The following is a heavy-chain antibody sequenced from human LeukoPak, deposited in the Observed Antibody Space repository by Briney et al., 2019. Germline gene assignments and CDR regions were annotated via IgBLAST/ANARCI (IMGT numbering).Heavy chain of an antibody. CDR3: ARTYGSGSLSDY. J-gene: IGHJ4*02. Sequence: SETLSLTCTVSGGSISSYYWSWIRQPPGKGLEWIGYIYYSGSTNYNPSLKSRVTISVDTSKNQFPLKLSSVTAADTAVYYCARTYGSGSLSDYWGQGTLVTVSS. CDR1: GGSISSYY. V-gene: IGHV4-59*01. CDR2: IYYSGST. D-gene: IGHD3-10*01.